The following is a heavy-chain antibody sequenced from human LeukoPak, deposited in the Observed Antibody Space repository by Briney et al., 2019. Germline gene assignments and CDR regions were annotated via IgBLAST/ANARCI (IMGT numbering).Heavy chain of an antibody. D-gene: IGHD3-22*01. J-gene: IGHJ4*02. Sequence: GGSLRLSCAASGFTFDDYGMSWVRQAPGKGLEWVSGINWNGGSTGYADSVKGRFTISRDNAKNSLYLQMNSLRAEDTALYYCARGGVYYYDSSGYNPGDYWGQGTLVTVSS. CDR1: GFTFDDYG. CDR3: ARGGVYYYDSSGYNPGDY. CDR2: INWNGGST. V-gene: IGHV3-20*04.